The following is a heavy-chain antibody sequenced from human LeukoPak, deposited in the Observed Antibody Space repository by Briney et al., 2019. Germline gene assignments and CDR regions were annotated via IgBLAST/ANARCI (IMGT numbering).Heavy chain of an antibody. CDR3: ARGGQQLVHYYYYYGMDV. D-gene: IGHD6-13*01. CDR2: IKQDGSEK. CDR1: GFTFSSYW. V-gene: IGHV3-7*03. J-gene: IGHJ6*02. Sequence: GGSLRLSCAASGFTFSSYWMSWVRQAPGKGLEWVANIKQDGSEKYYVDSVKGRFTISRDNAKNSLYLQMNSLRAEDTAVYYCARGGQQLVHYYYYYGMDVWGQGTTVTVSS.